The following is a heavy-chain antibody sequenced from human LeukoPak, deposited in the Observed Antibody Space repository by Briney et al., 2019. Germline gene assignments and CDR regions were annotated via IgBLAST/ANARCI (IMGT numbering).Heavy chain of an antibody. CDR2: VYYSGNT. CDR3: ARTPDYCTSTACYADYYYGMDV. D-gene: IGHD2-2*01. V-gene: IGHV4-61*05. J-gene: IGHJ6*02. Sequence: SETLSLTCTVAGDSITSTRYYWGWIRQPPGKGLEWIGYVYYSGNTNYNPSLESRVTISVDIPKNRVSPRLSSVTAADTAVYYCARTPDYCTSTACYADYYYGMDVWGPGATVTVSS. CDR1: GDSITSTRYY.